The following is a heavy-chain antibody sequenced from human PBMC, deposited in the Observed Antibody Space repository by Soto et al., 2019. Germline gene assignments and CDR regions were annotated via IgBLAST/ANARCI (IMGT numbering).Heavy chain of an antibody. J-gene: IGHJ4*02. CDR2: ISSSSSYI. CDR1: GFTFSSYS. D-gene: IGHD4-17*01. V-gene: IGHV3-21*01. Sequence: GGSLRLSCAASGFTFSSYSMNWVRQAPGKGLEWVSSISSSSSYIYYADSVKGRFTISRDNAKNSLYLQMNSLRAEDTAVYYCARAMGHGDYKYYFDYWGQGTLVTVSS. CDR3: ARAMGHGDYKYYFDY.